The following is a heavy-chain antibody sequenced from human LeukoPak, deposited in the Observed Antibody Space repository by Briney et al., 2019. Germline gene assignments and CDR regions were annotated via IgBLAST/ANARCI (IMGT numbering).Heavy chain of an antibody. V-gene: IGHV3-23*01. CDR2: ISGSGGST. CDR1: GFTFSSYA. Sequence: PGGSLRLSCAASGFTFSSYAMSWVRQAPGKGLEWVSAISGSGGSTFYADSVKGRFTISRDNSKNTLYLQMNSLRAEDTAVYYCAKDGAVTTSYGAFDIWGQGTMVTVSS. D-gene: IGHD4-17*01. J-gene: IGHJ3*02. CDR3: AKDGAVTTSYGAFDI.